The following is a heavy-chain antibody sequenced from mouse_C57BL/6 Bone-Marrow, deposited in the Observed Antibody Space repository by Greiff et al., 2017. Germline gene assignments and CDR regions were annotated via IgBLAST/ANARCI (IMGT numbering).Heavy chain of an antibody. CDR2: INPNNGGT. CDR3: ARENGNYAMDY. V-gene: IGHV1-26*01. Sequence: EVQLQQSGPELVKPGASVKISCKASGYTFTDYYMNWVKQSHGKSLEWIGDINPNNGGTSYNQKFKGKATLTVDKSSSTAYMVIRSLTSEDSAVYYCARENGNYAMDYWGQGTSVTVSS. J-gene: IGHJ4*01. CDR1: GYTFTDYY.